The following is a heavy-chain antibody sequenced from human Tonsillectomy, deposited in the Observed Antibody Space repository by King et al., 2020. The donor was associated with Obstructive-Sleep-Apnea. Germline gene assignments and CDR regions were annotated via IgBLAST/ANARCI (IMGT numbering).Heavy chain of an antibody. Sequence: VQLVESGAEVKKPGASVKVSCKASGYTFTGYYMHWVRQAPGQGLEWMGWINPNSGGTNYAQKFQGRVTMTRDTSISTAYMELSRLRSDDTAVYYCAVDHLYDMVGQDWFDPWGQGTLVTVSS. D-gene: IGHD3-22*01. CDR3: AVDHLYDMVGQDWFDP. V-gene: IGHV1-2*02. J-gene: IGHJ5*02. CDR2: INPNSGGT. CDR1: GYTFTGYY.